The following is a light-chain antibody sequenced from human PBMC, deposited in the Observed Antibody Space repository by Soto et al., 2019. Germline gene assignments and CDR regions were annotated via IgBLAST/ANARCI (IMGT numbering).Light chain of an antibody. Sequence: EIVVTQSPATLSVSPGERATLSCRASQSVGTNLAWYQQKPGQAPRLLIYGASTGANGIPARFSGSGSGTEFTLTISSLRSEDFAVYYCQQYNNWPDTFGQGTRLEIK. J-gene: IGKJ5*01. V-gene: IGKV3-15*01. CDR1: QSVGTN. CDR3: QQYNNWPDT. CDR2: GAS.